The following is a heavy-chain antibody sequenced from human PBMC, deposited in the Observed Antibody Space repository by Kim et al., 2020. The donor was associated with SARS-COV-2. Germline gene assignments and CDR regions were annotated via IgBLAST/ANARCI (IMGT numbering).Heavy chain of an antibody. V-gene: IGHV1-69*01. D-gene: IGHD2-2*01. J-gene: IGHJ4*02. Sequence: PKCQVRVTITADDSTSTAYMGLSSLRSEDTAVYYCARDCSSTSCPTQFDYWGQGTLVTVSS. CDR3: ARDCSSTSCPTQFDY.